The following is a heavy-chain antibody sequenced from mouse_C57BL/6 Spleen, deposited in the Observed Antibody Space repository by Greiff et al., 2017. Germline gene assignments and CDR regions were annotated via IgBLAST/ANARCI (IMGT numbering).Heavy chain of an antibody. J-gene: IGHJ2*01. V-gene: IGHV1-69*01. CDR1: GYTFTSYW. CDR3: ARSGAIYYGNLPGYYLDY. D-gene: IGHD2-1*01. Sequence: QVQLQQPGAELVMPGASVKLSCKASGYTFTSYWMHWVKQRPGQGLEWIGEIDPSDSYTNYNQKFKGKSTLTVDKSSSTAYMQLSSLTSEDSAVYYCARSGAIYYGNLPGYYLDYWGQGTTLTVSS. CDR2: IDPSDSYT.